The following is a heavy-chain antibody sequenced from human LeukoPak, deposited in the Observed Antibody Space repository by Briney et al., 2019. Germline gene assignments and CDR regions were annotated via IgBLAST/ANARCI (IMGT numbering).Heavy chain of an antibody. V-gene: IGHV4-4*07. D-gene: IGHD5-18*01. J-gene: IGHJ6*03. CDR2: IYTSGST. CDR3: ARSPRYSYGKYYYYYYMDV. Sequence: SETLSLTCTVSGGSISSYYWSWIRQPAGKGLEWIGRIYTSGSTNYNPSLKSRVTMSVDTSKNQFSLKLSSVTAADTAVYYCARSPRYSYGKYYYYYYMDVWGKGTTVTVSS. CDR1: GGSISSYY.